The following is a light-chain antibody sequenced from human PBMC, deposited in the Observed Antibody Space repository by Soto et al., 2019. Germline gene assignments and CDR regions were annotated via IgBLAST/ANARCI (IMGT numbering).Light chain of an antibody. CDR3: QQYNSYSRT. CDR1: QSIGSW. J-gene: IGKJ1*01. V-gene: IGKV1-5*03. Sequence: DTQMTQSPSTLSASIGDRVTITCRASQSIGSWLAWYQQKPGKAPKLLIYKASNLESGVPSRFSGSGSGTEFTLTISSLQPDDFATYYCQQYNSYSRTFGQGTKVEIK. CDR2: KAS.